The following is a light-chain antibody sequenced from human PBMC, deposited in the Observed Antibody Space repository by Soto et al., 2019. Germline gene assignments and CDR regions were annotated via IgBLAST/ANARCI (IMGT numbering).Light chain of an antibody. Sequence: AVVTQEPSLTVSPGGTVTLTCGSSTGAVTSGHYPSWFQQKPGQAPKTLTYGTNNKQSSTPARFSGSLLGGKAALTLSGAQPEDEADYYCLLSYTSARPVFGGGTKVTVL. CDR3: LLSYTSARPV. V-gene: IGLV7-46*01. J-gene: IGLJ2*01. CDR2: GTN. CDR1: TGAVTSGHY.